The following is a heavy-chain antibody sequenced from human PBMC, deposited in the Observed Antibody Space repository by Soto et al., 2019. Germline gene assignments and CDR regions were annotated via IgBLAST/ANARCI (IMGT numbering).Heavy chain of an antibody. CDR2: IQSGGPT. CDR3: ARDDVRCDGGRCYGGPLDV. V-gene: IGHV3-66*01. J-gene: IGHJ6*04. D-gene: IGHD2-15*01. CDR1: GFTVSSKY. Sequence: EVQLVESGGGLVQPGGSLRLSCAASGFTVSSKYISWVRQAPGKGLEWVSLIQSGGPTYYADSVKGRFTISRDTSENTVHLQMDSLRAEDTAVYYCARDDVRCDGGRCYGGPLDVWGKGTTVTVSS.